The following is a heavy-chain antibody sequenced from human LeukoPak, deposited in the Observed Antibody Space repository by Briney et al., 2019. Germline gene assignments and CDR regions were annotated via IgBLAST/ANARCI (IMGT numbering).Heavy chain of an antibody. CDR2: IIPIFGTA. J-gene: IGHJ3*02. Sequence: SVKVSCKTSGYTFIGHYIHWVRQAPGQGLEWMGGIIPIFGTAKYAQKFQGRVTITADESTSTAYTELSSLRSEDTAVYYCATTYYYDRWGRAFDIWGQGTMVTVSS. CDR1: GYTFIGHY. V-gene: IGHV1-69*13. CDR3: ATTYYYDRWGRAFDI. D-gene: IGHD3-22*01.